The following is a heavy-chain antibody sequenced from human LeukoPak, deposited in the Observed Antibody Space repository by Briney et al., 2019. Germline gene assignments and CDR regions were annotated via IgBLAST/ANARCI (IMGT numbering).Heavy chain of an antibody. J-gene: IGHJ5*02. V-gene: IGHV4-59*12. CDR2: IYYSGST. D-gene: IGHD3-10*01. CDR1: GDSIGSYF. Sequence: SETLSLTCTVSGDSIGSYFWSWIRQSPGKGLEWIGHIYYSGSTCYNPSLKSRVTISVDTSKNQFSLKLSSVTAADTAVYYCARYYGSGRTNWFDPWGQGTLVTVSS. CDR3: ARYYGSGRTNWFDP.